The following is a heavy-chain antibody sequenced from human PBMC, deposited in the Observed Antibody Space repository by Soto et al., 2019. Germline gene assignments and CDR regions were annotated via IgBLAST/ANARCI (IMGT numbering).Heavy chain of an antibody. CDR1: KFTFSNYW. V-gene: IGHV3-7*01. Sequence: GSLRLSCVASKFTFSNYWMTWVRQAPGKGLEWVANIKEDGSEKYYVDSVKGRFTISRDNAKNSLYLQMNSLRAEDTAVYYCARVYFKYDYWGQGTLVTVSS. CDR3: ARVYFKYDY. D-gene: IGHD3-10*01. CDR2: IKEDGSEK. J-gene: IGHJ4*02.